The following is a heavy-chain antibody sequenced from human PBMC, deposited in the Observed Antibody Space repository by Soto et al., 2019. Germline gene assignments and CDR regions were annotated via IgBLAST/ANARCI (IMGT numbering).Heavy chain of an antibody. D-gene: IGHD1-20*01. V-gene: IGHV3-23*01. CDR3: AKACGSTMVSLLIDDFDI. CDR2: ISAGGDST. J-gene: IGHJ3*02. CDR1: GFTFSSYV. Sequence: EVQLLESGGGLVQPGGSLRLSCEASGFTFSSYVMSWVRQAPGKGLECVSTISAGGDSTYSADSVKGRFTISRDNSKNTLYLQMNSLRAEDTDIYYCAKACGSTMVSLLIDDFDIWGQGTMVTVSP.